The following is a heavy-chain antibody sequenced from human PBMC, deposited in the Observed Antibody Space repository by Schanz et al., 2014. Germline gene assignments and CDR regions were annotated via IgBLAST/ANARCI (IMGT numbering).Heavy chain of an antibody. Sequence: QVQLVQSGAEVKKPGASVKVSCKASGYTFTSYYMHWVRQAPGQGLEWMGIINPSGGSTSYAQKFQGRVTMTWDTSTSTVYMELSSLRSEDTAVYYCARDGEAAAGCDYWGQGTLVTVSS. V-gene: IGHV1-46*03. CDR2: INPSGGST. D-gene: IGHD6-13*01. CDR1: GYTFTSYY. J-gene: IGHJ4*02. CDR3: ARDGEAAAGCDY.